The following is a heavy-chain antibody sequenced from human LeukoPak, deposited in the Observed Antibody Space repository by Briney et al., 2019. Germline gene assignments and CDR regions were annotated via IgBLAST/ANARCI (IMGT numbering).Heavy chain of an antibody. CDR2: IYYSGST. V-gene: IGHV4-39*07. Sequence: ASETLSLTCTVSGGSISSSSYYWGWIRQPPGKGLEWIGSIYYSGSTCYNPSLKSRVTISVDTSKNQFSLKLSSVTAADTAVYYCASNYGDYSAQFDYWGQGTLVTVSS. D-gene: IGHD4-17*01. J-gene: IGHJ4*02. CDR3: ASNYGDYSAQFDY. CDR1: GGSISSSSYY.